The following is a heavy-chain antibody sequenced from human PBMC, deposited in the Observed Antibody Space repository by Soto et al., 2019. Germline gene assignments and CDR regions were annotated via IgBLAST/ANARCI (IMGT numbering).Heavy chain of an antibody. CDR3: AKWSAYDYLY. Sequence: PGGSLRLSCAASGFTFSNYAMNWVRQAPGKGLEWVSAIGRGGDTTYYTDSVKGRFTISRDNSKNTLYLQMNSLRAEDTAIYYCAKWSAYDYLYWGQGTLVTVSS. J-gene: IGHJ4*02. D-gene: IGHD5-12*01. V-gene: IGHV3-23*01. CDR1: GFTFSNYA. CDR2: IGRGGDTT.